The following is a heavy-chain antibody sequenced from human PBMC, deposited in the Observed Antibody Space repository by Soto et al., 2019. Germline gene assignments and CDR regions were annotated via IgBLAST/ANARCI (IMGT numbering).Heavy chain of an antibody. J-gene: IGHJ4*02. D-gene: IGHD4-17*01. V-gene: IGHV4-59*01. CDR3: VRHTFDYGDYRP. CDR1: GGSMSSYY. CDR2: IYYSGKT. Sequence: QVQLQESGPGLVKPSETLSLSCTVSGGSMSSYYWSWIRQTPGKEMEWIGYIYYSGKTSYNPSLKSRVTISVDTSKNQFSLKLSSVTDADTAIYYCVRHTFDYGDYRPWGQGTLVIVSS.